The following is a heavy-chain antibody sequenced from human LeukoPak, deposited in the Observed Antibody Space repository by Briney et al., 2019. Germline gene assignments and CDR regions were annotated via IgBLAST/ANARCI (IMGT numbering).Heavy chain of an antibody. CDR3: ARDPPGSGSFGYFDY. CDR1: GYTFTDYY. D-gene: IGHD3-10*01. CDR2: INLNSGGT. J-gene: IGHJ4*02. Sequence: ASVKVSCKASGYTFTDYYMHWVRQAPGQGLEWMGWINLNSGGTKYAQKFQGRVTMTRDTSISTAYMDLSSLTSDDTAVHYCARDPPGSGSFGYFDYWGQGTLVTVSS. V-gene: IGHV1-2*02.